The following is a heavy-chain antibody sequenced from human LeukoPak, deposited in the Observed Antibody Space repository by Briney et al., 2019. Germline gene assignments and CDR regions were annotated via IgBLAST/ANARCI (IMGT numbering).Heavy chain of an antibody. CDR3: ARDIVVVVATNSAFDI. CDR2: IYYSGST. J-gene: IGHJ3*02. V-gene: IGHV4-59*01. CDR1: GGSISSYY. Sequence: SETLSLTCTVSGGSISSYYWSWTRQPPGKGLEWIGYIYYSGSTNYNPSLKSRVTISLDTSKNQFSLKLSSVTAADTAVYYCARDIVVVVATNSAFDIWGQGTMVTVSS. D-gene: IGHD2-15*01.